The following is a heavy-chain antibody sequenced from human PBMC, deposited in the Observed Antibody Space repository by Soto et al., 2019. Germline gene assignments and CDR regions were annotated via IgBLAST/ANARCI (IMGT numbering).Heavy chain of an antibody. CDR3: APLNLLQLGRGGFGP. Sequence: QITLKESGPTLMKPTQTLTLTCTFSGFSLSTRGVGVGWIRQPPGKALEWLALIYWDDDQRYSPSLRSRLTISKDTTKNRVVLTLAHMDPVDTATYYCAPLNLLQLGRGGFGPWGQGPLVTVSS. J-gene: IGHJ5*02. CDR2: IYWDDDQ. CDR1: GFSLSTRGVG. D-gene: IGHD1-26*01. V-gene: IGHV2-5*02.